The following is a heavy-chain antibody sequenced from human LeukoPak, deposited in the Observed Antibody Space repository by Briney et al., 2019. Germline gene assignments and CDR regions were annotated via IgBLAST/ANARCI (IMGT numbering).Heavy chain of an antibody. CDR3: ARDYCSSTSCLFDY. Sequence: ASVKVSCKASGYTFTNYAMHWVRQAPGQRLEWMGWINAGNGNTKYSQKFQGRVTMTRDTSISTAYMELSRLRSDDTAVYYCARDYCSSTSCLFDYWGQGTLVTVSS. CDR1: GYTFTNYA. CDR2: INAGNGNT. D-gene: IGHD2-2*01. J-gene: IGHJ4*02. V-gene: IGHV1-3*01.